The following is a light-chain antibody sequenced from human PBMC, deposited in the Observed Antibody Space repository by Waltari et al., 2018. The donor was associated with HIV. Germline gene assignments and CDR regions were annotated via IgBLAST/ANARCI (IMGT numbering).Light chain of an antibody. Sequence: QSVVTQTPSVSGTPGQRVTFSGSGSRSNIGSHDVYWYQHFTGTTHKVLINWNNRLPSGVPDRFSGSKAGTSASLAISGLRSEDEADYYCAVWDDSVSAWVFGGGTKLTVL. CDR1: RSNIGSHD. CDR2: WNN. J-gene: IGLJ3*02. V-gene: IGLV1-47*01. CDR3: AVWDDSVSAWV.